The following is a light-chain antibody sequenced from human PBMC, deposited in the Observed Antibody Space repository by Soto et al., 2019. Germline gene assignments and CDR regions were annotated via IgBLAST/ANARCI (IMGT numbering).Light chain of an antibody. J-gene: IGKJ2*01. V-gene: IGKV3-20*01. CDR2: GAS. CDR3: QQYGSSPRT. CDR1: QSVSSSY. Sequence: EIVLTQSPGTLSLSPGERATLSCRASQSVSSSYLAWYQQKPGQAPRVLIYGASSRATGIPDRFSGSGSGTDFTLTISRLEPEDFAVYYCQQYGSSPRTFCQGTKLEIK.